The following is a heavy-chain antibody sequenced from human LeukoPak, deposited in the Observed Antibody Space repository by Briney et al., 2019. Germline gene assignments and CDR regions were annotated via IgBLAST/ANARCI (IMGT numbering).Heavy chain of an antibody. V-gene: IGHV3-21*01. CDR3: ARARLGSSGWYPDYFDY. J-gene: IGHJ4*02. CDR1: GFTFSSYS. CDR2: ISGSTSYI. D-gene: IGHD6-19*01. Sequence: GGSLRLSCAASGFTFSSYSMGWVRQAPGEGLGWVSSISGSTSYIYYAVALKGRFTISRDNAKNSLYLQMNSLRAEDTAVYYCARARLGSSGWYPDYFDYWGQGTLVTVSS.